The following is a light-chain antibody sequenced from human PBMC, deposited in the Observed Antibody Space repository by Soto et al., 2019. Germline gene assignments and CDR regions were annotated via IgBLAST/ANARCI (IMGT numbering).Light chain of an antibody. CDR1: QSVSSSY. CDR3: QQYGSSPRYT. CDR2: GAS. Sequence: EIVLTQSPGTLSLSPGERATLSCRASQSVSSSYLVWYQQKPGQAPRLLIYGASSRATAIPDRFSGSGSGTDFTLTISRLEPEDFAVYYCQQYGSSPRYTFGQGTKLEIK. V-gene: IGKV3-20*01. J-gene: IGKJ2*01.